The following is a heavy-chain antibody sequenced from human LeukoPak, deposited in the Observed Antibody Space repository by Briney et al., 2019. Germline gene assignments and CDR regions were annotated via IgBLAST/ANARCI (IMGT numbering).Heavy chain of an antibody. V-gene: IGHV1-69*13. Sequence: GASVKVSCKASGYTFTGYYMHWVRQAPGQGLEWMGGIIPIFGTANYAQKFQGRVTITADESTSTAYMELSSLRSEDTAVYYCARVYHDCEDYWGQGTLVTVSS. CDR2: IIPIFGTA. J-gene: IGHJ4*02. D-gene: IGHD3-3*01. CDR1: GYTFTGYY. CDR3: ARVYHDCEDY.